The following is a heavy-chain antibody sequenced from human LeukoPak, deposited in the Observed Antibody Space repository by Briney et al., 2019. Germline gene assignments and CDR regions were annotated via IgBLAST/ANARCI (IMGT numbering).Heavy chain of an antibody. CDR2: TSWDGSEN. D-gene: IGHD6-25*01. CDR3: VRQAQEDY. Sequence: GTSLRLSCAASGFTFNEYGMHWVRQAPVTGLEWVAVTSWDGSENHYADSVRGRFTISRDNSKNTLYLQMNSLRVEDSAMYYCVRQAQEDYWGQGTPVTVSA. CDR1: GFTFNEYG. J-gene: IGHJ4*02. V-gene: IGHV3-30*03.